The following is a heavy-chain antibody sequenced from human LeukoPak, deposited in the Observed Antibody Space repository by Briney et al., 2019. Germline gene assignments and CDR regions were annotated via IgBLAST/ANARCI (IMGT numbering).Heavy chain of an antibody. J-gene: IGHJ4*02. V-gene: IGHV3-48*01. CDR2: ISSSSSTI. Sequence: GGSLRLSCAASGVTFSSYSMNWVRQAPGKGLEWVSYISSSSSTIYYADSVKGRFTISRDNAKNSLYLQMNSLRAEDTAVYYCARDRSYYDSSGYSSGDYWGQGTLVTVSS. D-gene: IGHD3-22*01. CDR1: GVTFSSYS. CDR3: ARDRSYYDSSGYSSGDY.